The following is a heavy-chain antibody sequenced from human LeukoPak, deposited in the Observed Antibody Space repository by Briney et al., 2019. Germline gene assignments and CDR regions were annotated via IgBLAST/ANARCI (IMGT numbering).Heavy chain of an antibody. J-gene: IGHJ4*02. CDR2: IKQDGDKK. CDR1: GFTFSSHW. CDR3: ATPLDYYDSSGYHQGGD. Sequence: GGSLRLSCAASGFTFSSHWMTWVRQAPGKGLEWVANIKQDGDKKNYVDSVKGRFTISRDNAKNSLYLQMNSLRAEDTAVYYCATPLDYYDSSGYHQGGDWGQGTLVTVSS. D-gene: IGHD3-22*01. V-gene: IGHV3-7*03.